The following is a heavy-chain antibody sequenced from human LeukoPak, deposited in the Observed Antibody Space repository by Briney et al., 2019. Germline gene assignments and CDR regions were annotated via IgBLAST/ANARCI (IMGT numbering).Heavy chain of an antibody. CDR2: IYPGDSDT. J-gene: IGHJ4*02. CDR1: GYSFTSYW. V-gene: IGHV5-51*01. Sequence: GESLKISCKGSGYSFTSYWIGWVRQMPGKGLEWMGIIYPGDSDTRYSPSFQGQVTISADKSISTAYLQWSSLKASDTAMYYCARSPQQRHQTYYYDSSGEAFDYWGQGTLVAVSS. D-gene: IGHD3-22*01. CDR3: ARSPQQRHQTYYYDSSGEAFDY.